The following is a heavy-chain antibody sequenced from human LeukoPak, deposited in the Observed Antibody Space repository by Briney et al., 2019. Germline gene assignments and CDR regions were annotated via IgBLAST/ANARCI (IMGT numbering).Heavy chain of an antibody. Sequence: ASVKVSCKASGYTFTGYYIHWVRQAPGQGLEWVGWINPSGGVTKYAQKFQGRVTMTRDTSISTAYMELSRLTSDDTAVYFCARRYCSGISCYPDYWGQGTPVTVSS. V-gene: IGHV1-2*02. CDR2: INPSGGVT. J-gene: IGHJ4*02. D-gene: IGHD2-15*01. CDR1: GYTFTGYY. CDR3: ARRYCSGISCYPDY.